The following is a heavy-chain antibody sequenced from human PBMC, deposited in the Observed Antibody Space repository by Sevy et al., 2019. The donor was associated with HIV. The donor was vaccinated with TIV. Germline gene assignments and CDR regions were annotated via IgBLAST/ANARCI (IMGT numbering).Heavy chain of an antibody. CDR1: GGSISGYY. CDR2: IYNVGDT. V-gene: IGHV4-59*01. Sequence: SETLSLTCTVSGGSISGYYWSWIRQSPGKGLEWIGYIYNVGDTRYNPSLKSRVTISMATSKNQFSLHLDSVTAADTAVYYCARRVPALEGNWFDPWGQGTLVTVSS. CDR3: ARRVPALEGNWFDP. J-gene: IGHJ5*02.